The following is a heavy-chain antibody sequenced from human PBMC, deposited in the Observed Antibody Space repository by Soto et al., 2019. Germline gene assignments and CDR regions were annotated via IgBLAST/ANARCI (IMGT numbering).Heavy chain of an antibody. Sequence: ASVKVSCKASGYSTSKYGTHWVRQAPGQGLEWMAWINAANGDTKYSQKLQGRVTLSRDTSANTVYMELSSLRSEDTAVYYCAGVIRYFDFHIDVWGQGTTVTVSS. D-gene: IGHD3-9*01. CDR1: GYSTSKYG. V-gene: IGHV1-3*01. CDR2: INAANGDT. J-gene: IGHJ6*02. CDR3: AGVIRYFDFHIDV.